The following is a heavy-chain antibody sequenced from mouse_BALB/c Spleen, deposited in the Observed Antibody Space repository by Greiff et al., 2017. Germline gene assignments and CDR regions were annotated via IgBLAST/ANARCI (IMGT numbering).Heavy chain of an antibody. Sequence: QVQLQQSGAELAKPGASVKMSCKASGYTFTSYWMHWVKQRPGQGLEWIGYINPSTGYTEYNQKFKDKATLTADKSSSTAYMQLSSLTSEDSAVYYCARSGVSGYFDVWGAGTTVTVSS. CDR2: INPSTGYT. V-gene: IGHV1-7*01. CDR1: GYTFTSYW. CDR3: ARSGVSGYFDV. J-gene: IGHJ1*01.